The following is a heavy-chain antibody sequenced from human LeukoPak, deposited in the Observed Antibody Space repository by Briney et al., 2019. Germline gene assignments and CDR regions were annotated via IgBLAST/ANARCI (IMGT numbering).Heavy chain of an antibody. CDR3: ARAGGYYYRRGTDYMDV. CDR2: ISANDGDT. D-gene: IGHD5-12*01. J-gene: IGHJ6*03. Sequence: GASVKVSCKASGYSFSSYGINWVRQAPGQGLEWMGWISANDGDTDYAQSLQGRVTMTTDTSTNTACMELRSLRSDDTAVYYCARAGGYYYRRGTDYMDVWGKGTTVTVSS. CDR1: GYSFSSYG. V-gene: IGHV1-18*01.